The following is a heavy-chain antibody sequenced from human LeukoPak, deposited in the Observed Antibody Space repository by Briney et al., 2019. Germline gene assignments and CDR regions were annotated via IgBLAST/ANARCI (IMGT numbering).Heavy chain of an antibody. CDR2: ISAYNGNT. CDR3: ARVPSADGSGSYYMDPYSMNWFDP. D-gene: IGHD3-10*01. J-gene: IGHJ5*02. Sequence: GASVKVSCKASGYTFTSYGISWARQAPGQGLEWMGWISAYNGNTNYAQKLQGRVTMTTDTSTSTAYMELRSLRSDDTAVYYCARVPSADGSGSYYMDPYSMNWFDPWGQGTLVTVSS. CDR1: GYTFTSYG. V-gene: IGHV1-18*01.